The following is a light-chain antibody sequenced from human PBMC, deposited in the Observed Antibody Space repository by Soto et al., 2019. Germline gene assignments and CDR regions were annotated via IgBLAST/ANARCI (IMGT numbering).Light chain of an antibody. Sequence: QSALTQPPSASGSPGQSVTISCTGTGSDVGGYNYVSWYQQHPGKAPKLMIYEVSKRPSGVPDRFSGPKSGNTASLTVSGLQAEDEADYFCSSYAGSNTAFGGGTKLTVL. CDR1: GSDVGGYNY. J-gene: IGLJ2*01. CDR3: SSYAGSNTA. V-gene: IGLV2-8*01. CDR2: EVS.